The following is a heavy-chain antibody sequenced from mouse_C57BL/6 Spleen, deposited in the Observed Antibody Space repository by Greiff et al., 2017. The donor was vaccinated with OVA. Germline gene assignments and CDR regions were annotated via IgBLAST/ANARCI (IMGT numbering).Heavy chain of an antibody. CDR3: ARKGQLRPHYFDY. CDR1: GYAFSSYW. Sequence: QVHVKQSGAELVKPGASVKISCKASGYAFSSYWMNWVKQRPGKGLEWIGQIYPGDGDTNYNGKFKGKATLTADKSSSTAYMQLSSLTSEDSAVYFCARKGQLRPHYFDYWGQGTTLTVSS. J-gene: IGHJ2*01. D-gene: IGHD3-2*02. CDR2: IYPGDGDT. V-gene: IGHV1-80*01.